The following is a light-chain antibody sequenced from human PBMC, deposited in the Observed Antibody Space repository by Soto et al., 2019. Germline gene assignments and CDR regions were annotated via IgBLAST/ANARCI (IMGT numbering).Light chain of an antibody. CDR2: DVS. CDR1: SNDIGYYNY. J-gene: IGLJ1*01. V-gene: IGLV2-14*01. Sequence: QSALTQPASVSRAPGQSITISCTRTSNDIGYYNYVSWYQQHPGKAPKLMIYDVSNRPSGVSTRFSGSKSGNTASLIISGLQAEDEAAYYCSSYSTSSTYVFGTGTKLTVL. CDR3: SSYSTSSTYV.